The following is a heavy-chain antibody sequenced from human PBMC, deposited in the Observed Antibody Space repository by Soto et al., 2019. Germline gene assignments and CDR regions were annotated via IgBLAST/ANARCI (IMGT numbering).Heavy chain of an antibody. CDR1: GGSISRYS. Sequence: PETLSLTCTVSGGSISRYSWSWIRQPPGKGLEWIGYIYYSGSTNYNPSLKSRVTISVDTSKNQFSLKLSSVTAADTAVYYCARGSGSDYYYYGMDVWGQGTTVTVSS. D-gene: IGHD3-10*01. J-gene: IGHJ6*02. V-gene: IGHV4-59*01. CDR2: IYYSGST. CDR3: ARGSGSDYYYYGMDV.